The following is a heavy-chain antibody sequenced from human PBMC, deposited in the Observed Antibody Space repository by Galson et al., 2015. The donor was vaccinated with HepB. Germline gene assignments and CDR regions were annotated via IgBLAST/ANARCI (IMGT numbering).Heavy chain of an antibody. V-gene: IGHV3-33*01. CDR3: ARDLYSSGWGWFDP. CDR1: RFSFSSYG. D-gene: IGHD6-19*01. CDR2: IWYDGSNK. J-gene: IGHJ5*02. Sequence: SLRLSCAASRFSFSSYGMHWVRQAPGKGLEWVAVIWYDGSNKYYADSVKGRFTISRDNSKNTLYLQMNSLGAEDTAVYYCARDLYSSGWGWFDPWGQGTLVTVSS.